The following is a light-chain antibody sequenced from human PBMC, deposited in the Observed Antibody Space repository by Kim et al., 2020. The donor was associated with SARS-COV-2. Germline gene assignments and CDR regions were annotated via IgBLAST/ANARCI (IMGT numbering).Light chain of an antibody. CDR1: SSDVGGYNS. Sequence: QSALTQPRSVSGSPGQSVTISCTGTSSDVGGYNSVSWYQQHPGKAPKLMIYDVSKRPSGVPDRFSGSKSDNTASLTISGLQAEDEADYYCCSYTGNWVFGGGTQLTVL. CDR2: DVS. CDR3: CSYTGNWV. J-gene: IGLJ2*01. V-gene: IGLV2-11*01.